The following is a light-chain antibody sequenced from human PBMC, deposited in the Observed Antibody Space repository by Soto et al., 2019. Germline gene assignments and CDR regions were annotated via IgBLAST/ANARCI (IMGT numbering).Light chain of an antibody. V-gene: IGKV3-11*01. CDR3: QQRSNWLLT. CDR2: DAS. Sequence: EIVMTQSPATLSVSPGERATLSCRASQSVSSNLAWYQQKPGQAPRLLIYDASNRATGIPARFSGSGSETDFTLTISSLEPEDFAVYYCQQRSNWLLTFGQGTRLEIK. CDR1: QSVSSN. J-gene: IGKJ5*01.